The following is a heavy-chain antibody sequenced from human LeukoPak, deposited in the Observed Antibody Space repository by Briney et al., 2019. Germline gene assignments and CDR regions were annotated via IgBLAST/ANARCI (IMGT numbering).Heavy chain of an antibody. CDR1: GYTFTSYG. CDR2: ISVYNGNT. J-gene: IGHJ4*02. CDR3: AREGGYCSGGSCYTPDY. Sequence: ASVKVSCKASGYTFTSYGITWVRQAPGQGLEWMGWISVYNGNTKYAQKLQGRVTMTTDTSTSTAYMELRSLRSDDTAVHYCAREGGYCSGGSCYTPDYWGQGTLVTVSS. D-gene: IGHD2-15*01. V-gene: IGHV1-18*01.